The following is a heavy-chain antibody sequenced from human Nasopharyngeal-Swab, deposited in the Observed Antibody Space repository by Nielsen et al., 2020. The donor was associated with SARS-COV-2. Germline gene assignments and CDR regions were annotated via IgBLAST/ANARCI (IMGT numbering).Heavy chain of an antibody. CDR2: IKQDGSEK. Sequence: GGSLRLSCAASGFTFSSYWMSWVRQAPGKGLEWVANIKQDGSEKYYVDSVKGRFTISRDNAKNSLYLQMNSLRAEDTAVYYCASYGDEHSDAFDIWGQGTMVTVSS. D-gene: IGHD4/OR15-4a*01. CDR3: ASYGDEHSDAFDI. V-gene: IGHV3-7*01. CDR1: GFTFSSYW. J-gene: IGHJ3*02.